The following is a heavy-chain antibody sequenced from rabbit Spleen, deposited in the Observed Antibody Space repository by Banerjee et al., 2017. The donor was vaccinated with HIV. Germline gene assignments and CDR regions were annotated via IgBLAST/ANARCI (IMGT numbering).Heavy chain of an antibody. CDR2: IYTGSGST. CDR3: VRDIHSDYRDL. CDR1: GFTLSSYW. Sequence: QSLEESGGDLVKPGTSLTLTCAASGFTLSSYWMSWVRQAPGKGPEWIACIYTGSGSTYYASWAKGRFTISHASSTTVTLQMTSLTAADTATYFCVRDIHSDYRDLWGQGTLVTVS. D-gene: IGHD8-1*01. V-gene: IGHV1S40*01. J-gene: IGHJ4*01.